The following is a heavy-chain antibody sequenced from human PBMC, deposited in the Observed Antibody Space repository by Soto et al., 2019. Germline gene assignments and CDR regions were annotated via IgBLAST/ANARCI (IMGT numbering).Heavy chain of an antibody. CDR1: GYTFASSW. V-gene: IGHV5-51*01. Sequence: GASLKISCGGSGYTFASSWICWVRQMPGKGLEWMGIIYPGDSDTRYSPSFRGQVTISADKSISAAYLQWSSLKASDTAMYFCARLTGTTRIDYWGQGALVTVS. D-gene: IGHD1-20*01. CDR2: IYPGDSDT. J-gene: IGHJ4*02. CDR3: ARLTGTTRIDY.